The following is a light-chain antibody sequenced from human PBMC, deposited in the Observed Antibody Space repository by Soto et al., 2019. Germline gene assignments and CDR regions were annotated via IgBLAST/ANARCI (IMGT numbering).Light chain of an antibody. J-gene: IGKJ5*01. CDR1: QSVSSSY. CDR3: QQYGSSPT. V-gene: IGKV3-20*01. CDR2: DAS. Sequence: EIVLTQSPGTLSLSPGERATLSCRASQSVSSSYLAWYQQKPGQAPRLLIYDASSRATGIPDRFSGSGSGTDFALTISRLEPEDCAGYYCQQYGSSPTFGQGTRLEIK.